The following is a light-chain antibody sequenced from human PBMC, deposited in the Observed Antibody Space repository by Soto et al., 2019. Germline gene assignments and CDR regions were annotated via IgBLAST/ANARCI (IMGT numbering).Light chain of an antibody. Sequence: DIQMTQSPSTLSASVGDRVTITCRASQSVSTWLAWYQQKPGKAPQLLIYDASNLESGVPSRFSGSGSGTQFTLTISSLQPDDFATYYRQQYITYSGTFGQGTKVDIK. CDR3: QQYITYSGT. CDR2: DAS. CDR1: QSVSTW. J-gene: IGKJ1*01. V-gene: IGKV1-5*01.